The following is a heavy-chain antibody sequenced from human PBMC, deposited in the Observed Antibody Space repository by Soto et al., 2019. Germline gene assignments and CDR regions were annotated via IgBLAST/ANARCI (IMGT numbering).Heavy chain of an antibody. CDR3: ARGPYNWNVMTLDD. V-gene: IGHV1-69*13. CDR2: IIPIFGTA. D-gene: IGHD1-20*01. J-gene: IGHJ4*02. Sequence: ASVKVSCKASGGTFSSHAISWVRQAPGQGLEWMGGIIPIFGTANYAQKFQGRVTITADESTSTAYMELSSLRSEDTAVYYCARGPYNWNVMTLDDWGQGTLVTVSS. CDR1: GGTFSSHA.